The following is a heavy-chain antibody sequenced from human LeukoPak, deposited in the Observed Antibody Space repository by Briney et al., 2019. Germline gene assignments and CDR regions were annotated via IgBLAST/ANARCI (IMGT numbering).Heavy chain of an antibody. J-gene: IGHJ4*02. CDR3: AKMCPLLSSTSCYNY. D-gene: IGHD2-2*02. CDR2: ISSNGGST. V-gene: IGHV3-64*01. CDR1: GFTFSSYA. Sequence: GGSLRLSCAASGFTFSSYAMHWVRQAPGKGLEYVSAISSNGGSTYYANSVKGRFTISRDNSKNTLYLQMNSLRAEDTAVYYCAKMCPLLSSTSCYNYWGQGTLVTVSS.